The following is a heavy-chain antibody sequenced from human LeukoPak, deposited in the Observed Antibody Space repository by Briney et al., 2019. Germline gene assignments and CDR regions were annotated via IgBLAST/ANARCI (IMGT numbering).Heavy chain of an antibody. CDR2: IYSGGST. D-gene: IGHD4-17*01. CDR1: GFTVSSNY. J-gene: IGHJ1*01. V-gene: IGHV3-66*01. CDR3: ARAADYGDYFEGFEYFQH. Sequence: GGSLRLSCAASGFTVSSNYMSWVRQAPGKGLEWVSVIYSGGSTYYADSVKGRFTISRDNSKNTLYLQMNSLRAEDTAVYYCARAADYGDYFEGFEYFQHWGQGTLVTVSS.